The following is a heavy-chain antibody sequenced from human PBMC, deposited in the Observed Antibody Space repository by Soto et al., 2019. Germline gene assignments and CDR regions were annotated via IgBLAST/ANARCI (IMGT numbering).Heavy chain of an antibody. CDR2: IYYSGSP. CDR3: ARRPQDCSGGRCYLYFHH. J-gene: IGHJ1*01. V-gene: IGHV4-30-4*01. Sequence: QVQLQESGPGLVKPSQTLSLTCTVSGGSISSGDYYWSWIRQPPGKGLGWMGYIYYSGSPYYNPSLKSRVTISVDTSKNQFSLKLSSVTAADTAVYYCARRPQDCSGGRCYLYFHHWGQGTLVTVSS. D-gene: IGHD2-15*01. CDR1: GGSISSGDYY.